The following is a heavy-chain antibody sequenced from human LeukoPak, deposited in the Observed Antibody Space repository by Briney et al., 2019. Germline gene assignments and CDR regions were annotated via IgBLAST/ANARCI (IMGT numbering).Heavy chain of an antibody. Sequence: PGGSLRLSCAASGFTVNNNYMTWVRQAPGKGLEWVSVLYSNNITYYADSVKGRFTISRDSSKNTLYLQMNSLRAEDTAVYYCAKSAGYYDILTGYYGPPLYWGQGTLVTVSS. J-gene: IGHJ4*02. CDR2: LYSNNIT. CDR3: AKSAGYYDILTGYYGPPLY. V-gene: IGHV3-53*01. D-gene: IGHD3-9*01. CDR1: GFTVNNNY.